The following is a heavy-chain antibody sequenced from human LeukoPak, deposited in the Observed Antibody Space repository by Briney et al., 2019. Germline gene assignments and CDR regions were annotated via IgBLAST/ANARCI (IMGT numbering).Heavy chain of an antibody. J-gene: IGHJ6*04. CDR3: TTGVTMVRGVIGLMDV. CDR1: GFTFSNAW. Sequence: GGSLRLSCAASGFTFSNAWMSWVRQAPGKGLEWVGRIKSKTDGGTTDYAAPVKGRFTISRDDSKNTLYLQMNSLKTEDTAVYYCTTGVTMVRGVIGLMDVWGKGTTVTISS. CDR2: IKSKTDGGTT. D-gene: IGHD3-10*01. V-gene: IGHV3-15*01.